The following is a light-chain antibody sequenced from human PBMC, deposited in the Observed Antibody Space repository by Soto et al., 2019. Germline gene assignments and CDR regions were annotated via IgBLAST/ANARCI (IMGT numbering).Light chain of an antibody. CDR3: QQYVSSPPRT. CDR2: GAS. J-gene: IGKJ4*01. CDR1: QSVSSSY. Sequence: EIVLTQSPGTLSLSPGERATLSCRASQSVSSSYLAWYQQKPGQAPRLLIYGASSRATGIPDRFSGSGSGTDFTLTISRLEPEDFAVYYCQQYVSSPPRTFGGGTKVEIK. V-gene: IGKV3-20*01.